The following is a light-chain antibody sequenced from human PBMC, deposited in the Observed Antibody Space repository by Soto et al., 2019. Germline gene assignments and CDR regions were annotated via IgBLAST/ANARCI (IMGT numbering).Light chain of an antibody. J-gene: IGKJ1*01. V-gene: IGKV1-5*03. CDR2: KAS. Sequence: DIQMTQSPSTLSASVGDRVTITCRASQTINRWLAWYQQKPGEVPKLLIYKASVLESGVPSRFSGSGSGTEFTLTISRLQPEDVATYYCQHWSFGQGTKVDIQ. CDR3: QHWS. CDR1: QTINRW.